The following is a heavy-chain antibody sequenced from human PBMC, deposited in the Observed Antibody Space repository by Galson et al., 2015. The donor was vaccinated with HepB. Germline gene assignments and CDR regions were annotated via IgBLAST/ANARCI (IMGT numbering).Heavy chain of an antibody. CDR2: ISGSGSST. J-gene: IGHJ4*02. D-gene: IGHD5-18*01. CDR3: LPWGYTNFDY. Sequence: SLRLSCAASGFTFSSYAMTWVRQAPGKGLEWVSSISGSGSSTNYADSVKGRFTISRDNSKNTLYLQMNSLRAEDTAVYYCLPWGYTNFDYWGQGTLVTVSS. V-gene: IGHV3-23*01. CDR1: GFTFSSYA.